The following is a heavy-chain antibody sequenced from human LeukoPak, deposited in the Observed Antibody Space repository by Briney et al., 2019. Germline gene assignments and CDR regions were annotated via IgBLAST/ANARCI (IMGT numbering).Heavy chain of an antibody. CDR3: ASSAMVVVPAAIGLDY. Sequence: ASVKVSCKASGYTFTSYGISWVRQAPGQGLEWMGWISAYNGNTNYAQKLQGRVTMTTDTSTSTAYMELRSLRSDDTAVYYCASSAMVVVPAAIGLDYWGQGTLVTVSS. J-gene: IGHJ4*02. V-gene: IGHV1-18*01. CDR1: GYTFTSYG. CDR2: ISAYNGNT. D-gene: IGHD2-2*01.